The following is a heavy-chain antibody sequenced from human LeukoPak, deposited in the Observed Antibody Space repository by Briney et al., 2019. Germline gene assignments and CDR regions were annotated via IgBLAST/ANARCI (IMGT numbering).Heavy chain of an antibody. CDR2: IYYSGST. D-gene: IGHD5-24*01. CDR1: GGSISSYY. V-gene: IGHV4-59*01. J-gene: IGHJ3*02. CDR3: ARVGRWLQLTHDAFDI. Sequence: SETLSLTCTVSGGSISSYYWSWIRQPPGKGLEWIGYIYYSGSTNYNPSLKSRVTISVDTSKNQFSLKLSSVTAADTAVYYCARVGRWLQLTHDAFDIWGQGTMVTVSS.